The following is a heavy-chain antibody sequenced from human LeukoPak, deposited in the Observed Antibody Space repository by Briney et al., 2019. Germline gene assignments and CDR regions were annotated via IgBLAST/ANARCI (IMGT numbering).Heavy chain of an antibody. CDR3: ARHVWLQPFDY. V-gene: IGHV4-59*08. D-gene: IGHD3-9*01. Sequence: SETLSLTCSVSGGSMNSYYWSWIRQSPGKGLEWIGYIYYSGSTNYNPSLKSRVTISVDTSKNQFSLKLSSVTAADTAVYYCARHVWLQPFDYWGQGTLGTVSS. CDR1: GGSMNSYY. J-gene: IGHJ4*02. CDR2: IYYSGST.